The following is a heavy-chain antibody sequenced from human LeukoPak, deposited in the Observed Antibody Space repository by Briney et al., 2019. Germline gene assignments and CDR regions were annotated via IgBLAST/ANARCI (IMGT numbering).Heavy chain of an antibody. CDR1: GFTFSSYG. V-gene: IGHV3-30*02. CDR3: AKDGAAAGYYYYYYMDV. Sequence: GGSLRLSCAASGFTFSSYGMHWVRQAPGKGLEWVAFIRYDGSNKYYADSAKGRFTISRDNSKNTLYLQMNSLRAEDTAVYYCAKDGAAAGYYYYYYMDVWGKGTTVTVSS. D-gene: IGHD6-13*01. CDR2: IRYDGSNK. J-gene: IGHJ6*03.